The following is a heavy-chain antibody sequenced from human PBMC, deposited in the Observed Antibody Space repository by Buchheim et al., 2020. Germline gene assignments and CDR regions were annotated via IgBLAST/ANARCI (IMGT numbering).Heavy chain of an antibody. CDR3: ARAQGVQGGNYFDY. CDR1: GGSISSGSYY. V-gene: IGHV4-61*02. D-gene: IGHD1-26*01. J-gene: IGHJ4*02. CDR2: IYTSGST. Sequence: QVQLQESGPGLVKPSQTLSLTCTVSGGSISSGSYYWSWIRQPAGKGLEWIGRIYTSGSTNYNPSLKSRVTISVDTSKNQFSLKLSSVTAADTAVYYCARAQGVQGGNYFDYWGQGTL.